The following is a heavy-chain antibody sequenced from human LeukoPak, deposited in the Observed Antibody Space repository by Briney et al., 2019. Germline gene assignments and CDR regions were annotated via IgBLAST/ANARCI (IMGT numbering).Heavy chain of an antibody. CDR3: TTDRVVLWFGELWGSGFDP. Sequence: GGSLRLSCAASGFTFSSYGMHWVRQAPGKGLEWVAFIRYDGSNKYYADSVKGRFTISRDNSKNTLYLQMNSLRAEDTAVYYCTTDRVVLWFGELWGSGFDPWGQGTLVTVSS. V-gene: IGHV3-30*02. D-gene: IGHD3-10*01. J-gene: IGHJ5*02. CDR1: GFTFSSYG. CDR2: IRYDGSNK.